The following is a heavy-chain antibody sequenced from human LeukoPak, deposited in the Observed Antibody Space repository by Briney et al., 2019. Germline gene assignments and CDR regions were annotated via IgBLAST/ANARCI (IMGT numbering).Heavy chain of an antibody. CDR3: ARGPKGDTAFDY. D-gene: IGHD3-10*01. Sequence: PGGSLRLSCAASGFTFSSYDMHWVRQATGKGLEWVSAIGTAGDTYYPGSVKGRFTISRENAKNSLYLQMNSLRAGDTAVYYCARGPKGDTAFDYWGQGTLVTVSS. J-gene: IGHJ4*02. V-gene: IGHV3-13*04. CDR2: IGTAGDT. CDR1: GFTFSSYD.